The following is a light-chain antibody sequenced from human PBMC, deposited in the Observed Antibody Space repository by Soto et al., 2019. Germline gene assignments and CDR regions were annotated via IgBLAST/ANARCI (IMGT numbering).Light chain of an antibody. CDR1: SSNIGAGYD. J-gene: IGLJ2*01. CDR2: GNS. Sequence: QAVVTQPPSVSGAPGQRVTISCTGSSSNIGAGYDVHWYQQLPGTAPKLLIYGNSNRPSGVPDRFSGSKSGTSASLAITGRQAEDEADYYCQSYDSILSGVVFGGGTKVTVL. V-gene: IGLV1-40*01. CDR3: QSYDSILSGVV.